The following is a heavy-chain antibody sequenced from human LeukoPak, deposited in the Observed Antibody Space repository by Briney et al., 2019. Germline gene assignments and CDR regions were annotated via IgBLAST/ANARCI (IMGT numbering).Heavy chain of an antibody. CDR3: ARGLTYNHYKYYYYGMDV. CDR1: GYTFTSYG. Sequence: ASVKVSCKASGYTFTSYGISWVRQAPGQGLEWMGWISAYNGNTNYAQKLQGRVTMTTDTSTSTAYMELRSLRSDDTAVYYCARGLTYNHYKYYYYGMDVWGQGTTVTVSS. J-gene: IGHJ6*02. CDR2: ISAYNGNT. V-gene: IGHV1-18*01. D-gene: IGHD1-1*01.